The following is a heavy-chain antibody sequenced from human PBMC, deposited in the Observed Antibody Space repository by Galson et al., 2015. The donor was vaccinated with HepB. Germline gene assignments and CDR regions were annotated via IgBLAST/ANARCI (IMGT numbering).Heavy chain of an antibody. CDR2: TNPSGGST. CDR3: ARLRSRAYDY. D-gene: IGHD2-21*01. CDR1: GYTFTSYY. V-gene: IGHV1-46*01. Sequence: SVKVSCKASGYTFTSYYMYWVRQAPGQGLEWMGITNPSGGSTSYAQKFQGRVTMTRDTSTSTVYMELSSLRSEDTAVYYCARLRSRAYDYWGQGTLVTVSS. J-gene: IGHJ4*02.